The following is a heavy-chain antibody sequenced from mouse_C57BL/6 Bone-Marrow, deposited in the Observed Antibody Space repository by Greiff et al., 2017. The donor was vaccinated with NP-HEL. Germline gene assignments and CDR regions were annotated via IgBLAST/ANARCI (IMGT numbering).Heavy chain of an antibody. CDR1: GFTFSSYG. V-gene: IGHV5-6*02. CDR2: ISSGGSYT. J-gene: IGHJ1*03. D-gene: IGHD1-1*01. Sequence: EVKLVESGGDLVKPGGSLKLSCAASGFTFSSYGMSWVRQTPDKRLEWVATISSGGSYTYYPDSVKGRFTISRDNAKNTLYLQMCSLKSEDTAMYYWARHRGGSSYVCWYFDVWGTGTTVTVSS. CDR3: ARHRGGSSYVCWYFDV.